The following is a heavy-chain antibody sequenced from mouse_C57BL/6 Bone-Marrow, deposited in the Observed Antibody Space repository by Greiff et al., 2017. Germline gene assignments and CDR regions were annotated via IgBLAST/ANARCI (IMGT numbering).Heavy chain of an antibody. CDR3: AILNICYDSDGAMDY. D-gene: IGHD2-4*01. Sequence: QVQLQQPGAELVMPGASVKLSCKASGYTFTSYWMHWVKQRPGQGLEWIGEIDPSDSYTNYNQKFKGKSTLTVDKSSSTAYMQLSSLTSEDSAVYYCAILNICYDSDGAMDYWGGGTAVTVSS. V-gene: IGHV1-69*01. CDR2: IDPSDSYT. CDR1: GYTFTSYW. J-gene: IGHJ4*01.